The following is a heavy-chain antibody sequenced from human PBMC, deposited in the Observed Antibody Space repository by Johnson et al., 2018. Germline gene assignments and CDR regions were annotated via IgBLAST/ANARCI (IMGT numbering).Heavy chain of an antibody. CDR1: GGSISSYY. V-gene: IGHV4-59*01. CDR3: ARGRGTGSYSQAYLDH. J-gene: IGHJ1*01. CDR2: MYHSGGA. Sequence: QVQLQESGPGLVKPSDTLSLMCSVSGGSISSYYYHWIRQSPGKGLEWIGKMYHSGGATYHPSLNGRVTLPVEPPTNQFSRKLTSVTAAAPAVYYCARGRGTGSYSQAYLDHWGQGTLVTVSS. D-gene: IGHD3-3*02.